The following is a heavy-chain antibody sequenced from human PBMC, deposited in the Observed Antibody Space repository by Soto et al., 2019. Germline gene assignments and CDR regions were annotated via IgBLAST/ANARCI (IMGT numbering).Heavy chain of an antibody. V-gene: IGHV1-69*13. D-gene: IGHD4-17*01. Sequence: SVKLSCKASGGTFSSYAISWVRQAPGQGLEWMGGIIPIFGTANYAQKFQGRVTITADESTSTAYMELSSLRSEDTAVYYCARAPTTVVLRGAFDIWGQGTMVTVSS. CDR2: IIPIFGTA. J-gene: IGHJ3*02. CDR3: ARAPTTVVLRGAFDI. CDR1: GGTFSSYA.